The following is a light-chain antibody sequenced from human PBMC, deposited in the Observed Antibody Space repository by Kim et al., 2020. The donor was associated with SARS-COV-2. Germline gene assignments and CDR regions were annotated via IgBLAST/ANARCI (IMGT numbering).Light chain of an antibody. Sequence: QSALTQPPSVSGTLGQRVIISCSGSTSNIGRKSVNWYQKFPGMAPKLLIFSSDERPSGVPDRFSGSKSGTSASLAISGLQSEDEADYYCAAWDDGLNGHIFGSGTKVTVL. CDR3: AAWDDGLNGHI. J-gene: IGLJ1*01. V-gene: IGLV1-44*01. CDR1: TSNIGRKS. CDR2: SSD.